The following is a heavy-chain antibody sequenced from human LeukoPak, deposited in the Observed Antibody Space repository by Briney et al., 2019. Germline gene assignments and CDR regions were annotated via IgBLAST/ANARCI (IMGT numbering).Heavy chain of an antibody. CDR1: GGTFSSYA. J-gene: IGHJ3*02. V-gene: IGHV1-69*06. Sequence: GASVKVSCKASGGTFSSYAISWVRQAPGQGLEWMGGIIPIFGTANYAQKFQGRVTITADKSTSTAYMELSSLRSEDTAVYYCARVLLPIVGPPDAFDIWGQGTMVTVSS. CDR3: ARVLLPIVGPPDAFDI. CDR2: IIPIFGTA. D-gene: IGHD3-10*01.